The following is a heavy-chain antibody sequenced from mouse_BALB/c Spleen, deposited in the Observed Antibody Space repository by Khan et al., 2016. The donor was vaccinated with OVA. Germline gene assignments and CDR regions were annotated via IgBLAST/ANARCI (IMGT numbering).Heavy chain of an antibody. CDR1: GFSLSRYN. J-gene: IGHJ4*01. CDR3: ARAYYRYDGYYAMDY. Sequence: QVQLQQSGPGLVAPSQSLSITCTVSGFSLSRYNIHWVRQPPGKGLEWLGMIWGGGGTDYNSTLKSRLNISKDNSKSQVFLKMNSLQTDDTAIYDCARAYYRYDGYYAMDYWGQGTSVTVSS. D-gene: IGHD2-14*01. CDR2: IWGGGGT. V-gene: IGHV2-6-4*01.